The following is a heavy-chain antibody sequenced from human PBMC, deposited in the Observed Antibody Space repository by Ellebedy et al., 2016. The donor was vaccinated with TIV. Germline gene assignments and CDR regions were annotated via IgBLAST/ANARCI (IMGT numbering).Heavy chain of an antibody. V-gene: IGHV3-30*18. CDR2: ISTNGREK. J-gene: IGHJ6*02. CDR3: AEEGGSSRGASGMDV. Sequence: GESLKISCVASGFTFSTYGMHWVRQTPNKGLEWVAFISTNGREKYYIDSVKGRVTISRDISKNTLYLQMNSLRVDDTAVYYCAEEGGSSRGASGMDVWGQGTAVVVSS. D-gene: IGHD6-6*01. CDR1: GFTFSTYG.